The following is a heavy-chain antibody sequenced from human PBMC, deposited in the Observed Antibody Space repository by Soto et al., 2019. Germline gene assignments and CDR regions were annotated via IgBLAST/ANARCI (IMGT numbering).Heavy chain of an antibody. V-gene: IGHV3-73*02. CDR3: TRIFGVDGYYFDV. D-gene: IGHD3-3*02. CDR1: GFTFSGSA. J-gene: IGHJ2*01. CDR2: IRSKTNTYAT. Sequence: EVQLVESGGGLGQPGGSLELSCEASGFTFSGSAMHWVRQASGKGLEWVGRIRSKTNTYATAYAASGKGRFTISRDDSTNTAYLQLKSLKTEDTAVYYCTRIFGVDGYYFDVWGRGTLVTVSS.